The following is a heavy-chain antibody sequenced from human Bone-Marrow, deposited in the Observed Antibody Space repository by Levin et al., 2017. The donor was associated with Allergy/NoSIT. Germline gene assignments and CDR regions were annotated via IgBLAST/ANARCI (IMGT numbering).Heavy chain of an antibody. CDR3: ARVHSSGWFYFDY. CDR1: GGTFSNSA. Sequence: GGSLRLSCKASGGTFSNSAINWVRQAPGQGLEWMGGIIPLFGTPNYAQRFQGRVTITADKSTNTAYMDLNSLRSEDTALYFCARVHSSGWFYFDYWGQGTLVTVSS. D-gene: IGHD6-19*01. V-gene: IGHV1-69*06. J-gene: IGHJ4*02. CDR2: IIPLFGTP.